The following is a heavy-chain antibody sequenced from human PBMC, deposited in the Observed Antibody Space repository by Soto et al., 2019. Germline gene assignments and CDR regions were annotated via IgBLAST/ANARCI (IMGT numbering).Heavy chain of an antibody. CDR2: INPSGGST. V-gene: IGHV1-46*01. J-gene: IGHJ5*01. CDR3: ARLAEDAYCSGGSCIDS. CDR1: GYTFTSYY. Sequence: QVQLVQSGAEVKKPGASVKASCKASGYTFTSYYMHWVRQAPGHGLEWMGIINPSGGSTSYAQKFQGRVTMTRDTSTSTVDMELSGLRSEDTAVYYCARLAEDAYCSGGSCIDSWGQGTLVTVSS. D-gene: IGHD2-15*01.